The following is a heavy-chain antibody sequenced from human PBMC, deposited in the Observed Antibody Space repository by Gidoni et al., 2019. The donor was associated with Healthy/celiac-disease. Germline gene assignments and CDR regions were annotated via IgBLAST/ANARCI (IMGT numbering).Heavy chain of an antibody. CDR2: IYYSGST. CDR3: ASGVYYSGFDY. D-gene: IGHD2-8*01. V-gene: IGHV4-39*01. CDR1: GGSISSSSYY. Sequence: QLQLQESGPGLVKPSETLSLTCTVPGGSISSSSYYWGWIRQPPGKGLEWIGSIYYSGSTYYNPSLKSRVTISVDTSKNQFSLKLSSVTAADTAVYYCASGVYYSGFDYWGQGTLVTVSS. J-gene: IGHJ4*02.